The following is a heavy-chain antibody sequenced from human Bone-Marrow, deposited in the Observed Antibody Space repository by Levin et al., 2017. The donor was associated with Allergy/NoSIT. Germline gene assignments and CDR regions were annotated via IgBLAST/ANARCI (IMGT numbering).Heavy chain of an antibody. V-gene: IGHV4-30-4*01. D-gene: IGHD2/OR15-2a*01. CDR2: IYYSGST. Sequence: PSETLSLTCTVSGDSISSGDYYWSWLRQPPGGGLEYIGYIYYSGSTYYNPSLKSRLTMSVDTSKNQFSLNLSSVTAADTAIYFCAREKTSNSMYTFDYWGQGALVTVSS. J-gene: IGHJ4*02. CDR3: AREKTSNSMYTFDY. CDR1: GDSISSGDYY.